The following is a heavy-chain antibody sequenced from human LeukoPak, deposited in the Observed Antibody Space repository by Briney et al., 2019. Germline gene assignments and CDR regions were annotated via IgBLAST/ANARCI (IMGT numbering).Heavy chain of an antibody. Sequence: ASVKVSCKASGYTFTSYGISWVRQAPGQGLEWMGWISAYNGNTNYAQKLQGRVTMTTDTSTSTAYMELRNLRSDDTAVYYCARVDSSSWYGYYFDYWGQGTLVTVSS. D-gene: IGHD6-13*01. CDR3: ARVDSSSWYGYYFDY. CDR1: GYTFTSYG. CDR2: ISAYNGNT. V-gene: IGHV1-18*01. J-gene: IGHJ4*02.